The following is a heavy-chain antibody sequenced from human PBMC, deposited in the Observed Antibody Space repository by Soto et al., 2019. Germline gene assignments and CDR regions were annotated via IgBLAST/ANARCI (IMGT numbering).Heavy chain of an antibody. D-gene: IGHD3-16*01. CDR2: IYSGGNT. V-gene: IGHV3-53*04. CDR1: GFTVSSNY. Sequence: EVQLVESGGGLVQPGGSLRLSCAASGFTVSSNYMSWVRQAPGKGLEWVSFIYSGGNTYYADSVKGRFTISRHNSKNTLYLQMNSLRAEDAAVYYCARGGDGLFDLWGRGSLVTVSS. J-gene: IGHJ2*01. CDR3: ARGGDGLFDL.